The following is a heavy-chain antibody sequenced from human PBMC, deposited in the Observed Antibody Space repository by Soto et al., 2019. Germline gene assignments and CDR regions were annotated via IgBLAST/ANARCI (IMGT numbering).Heavy chain of an antibody. CDR1: GFTFSTYW. J-gene: IGHJ6*02. D-gene: IGHD5-12*01. Sequence: GGSLRLSCAASGFTFSTYWMSWVRQAPGKGLEWVANIKQDGSEKYYVDSVKGRFTISRDNAKNSLYLQMNSLRAEDTAVYYCARDPNIVATMGSIYYYYGMDVWGQGTTVTVSS. V-gene: IGHV3-7*01. CDR2: IKQDGSEK. CDR3: ARDPNIVATMGSIYYYYGMDV.